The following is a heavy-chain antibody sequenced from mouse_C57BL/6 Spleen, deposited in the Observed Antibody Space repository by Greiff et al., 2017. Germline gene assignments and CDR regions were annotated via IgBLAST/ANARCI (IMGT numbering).Heavy chain of an antibody. CDR2: INPSTGGT. V-gene: IGHV1-43*01. D-gene: IGHD2-5*01. CDR3: ARYSNYGAMDY. J-gene: IGHJ4*01. Sequence: SGPELVKPGASVKISCKASGYSFTGSYMHWVKQSSEKSLEWIGEINPSTGGTSYNQKFKGKATLTVDKSSSTAYMQLKSLTSEDSAVYYCARYSNYGAMDYWGQGTSVTVSS. CDR1: GYSFTGSY.